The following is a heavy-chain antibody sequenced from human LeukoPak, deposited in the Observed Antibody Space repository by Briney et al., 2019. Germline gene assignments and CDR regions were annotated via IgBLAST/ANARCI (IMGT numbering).Heavy chain of an antibody. D-gene: IGHD3-22*01. CDR2: IYYSGST. J-gene: IGHJ2*01. CDR1: GGSISSYY. CDR3: ARDWQPRIKSRGRYLCFDL. Sequence: SETLSLTCTVSGGSISSYYWSWIRQPPGKGLEWIGYIYYSGSTNYNPSLKSRVTISVDTSKNQFSLKLSSVTAADAAVYYCARDWQPRIKSRGRYLCFDLWGRGALVTVS. V-gene: IGHV4-59*01.